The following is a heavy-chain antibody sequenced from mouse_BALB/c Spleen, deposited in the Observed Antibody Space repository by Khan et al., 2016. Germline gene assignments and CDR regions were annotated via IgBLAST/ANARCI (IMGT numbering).Heavy chain of an antibody. CDR2: INPFNDGT. Sequence: VQLQQSGPELVKPGASVKMSCKASGFTFISYVMHWVKQKPGQGLEWIGYINPFNDGTNYNENFKGKATLTSDKSSSTAYMDLSSLTSADSAVYYCARSGNLAMDYWGQGTSVTVSS. CDR3: ARSGNLAMDY. V-gene: IGHV1S136*01. CDR1: GFTFISYV. D-gene: IGHD2-1*01. J-gene: IGHJ4*01.